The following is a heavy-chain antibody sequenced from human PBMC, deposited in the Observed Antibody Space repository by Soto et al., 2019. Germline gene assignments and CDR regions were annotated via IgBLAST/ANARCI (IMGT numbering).Heavy chain of an antibody. V-gene: IGHV1-18*01. J-gene: IGHJ4*02. D-gene: IGHD2-2*01. CDR2: ISGYNGNT. CDR3: SRDLVVSRPFDY. CDR1: GYTFTSYG. Sequence: QVQLVQSGAEVKKPGASVKVSCKASGYTFTSYGISWVRQAPGQGLEWMGWISGYNGNTHDAQKPQGRVTMTTVSSTSTAYMELRSLRSDDTAVYYCSRDLVVSRPFDYWGQGTLVTVSS.